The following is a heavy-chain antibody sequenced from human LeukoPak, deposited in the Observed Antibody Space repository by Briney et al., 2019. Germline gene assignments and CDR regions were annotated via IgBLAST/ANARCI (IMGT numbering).Heavy chain of an antibody. D-gene: IGHD6-13*01. CDR1: GFTFSSYA. J-gene: IGHJ4*02. V-gene: IGHV3-66*02. CDR2: IYSGGST. CDR3: AREVAAAGTYFDY. Sequence: GGSLRLSCAASGFTFSSYAMSWVRQAPGKGLEWVSVIYSGGSTYYADSVKGRFTISRDNSKNTLYLQMNSLRAEDTAVYYCAREVAAAGTYFDYWGQGTLVTVSS.